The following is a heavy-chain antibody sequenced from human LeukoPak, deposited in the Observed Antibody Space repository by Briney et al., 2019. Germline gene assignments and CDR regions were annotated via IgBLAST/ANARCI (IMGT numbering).Heavy chain of an antibody. Sequence: PGGSLRLSCAASGFTFSSYWMHWVRQAPGKGLVWVSRINSDGSSTSYAGSVKGRFTISRDNAKNTLYLQMNSLRAEDTAVYYCARALRYPTHYYYGMDVWGQGTTVTASS. J-gene: IGHJ6*02. D-gene: IGHD3-9*01. V-gene: IGHV3-74*01. CDR1: GFTFSSYW. CDR2: INSDGSST. CDR3: ARALRYPTHYYYGMDV.